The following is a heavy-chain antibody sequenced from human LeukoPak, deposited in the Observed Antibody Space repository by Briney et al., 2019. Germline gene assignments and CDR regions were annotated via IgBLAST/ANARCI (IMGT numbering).Heavy chain of an antibody. Sequence: GESLKISCKGSGYSFTSYWIGWVRQMPGKGLEWMGIIYPGDSDTRYSPSFQGQVTISADKSISTAYLQWSSLKASDTAMYYCARGVLLGSGSYRRPYYFDYWGQGTLVTVSS. CDR3: ARGVLLGSGSYRRPYYFDY. J-gene: IGHJ4*02. V-gene: IGHV5-51*01. CDR2: IYPGDSDT. CDR1: GYSFTSYW. D-gene: IGHD3-10*01.